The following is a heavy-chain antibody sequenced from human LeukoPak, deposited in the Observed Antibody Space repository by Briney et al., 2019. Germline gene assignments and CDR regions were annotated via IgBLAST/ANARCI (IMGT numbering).Heavy chain of an antibody. D-gene: IGHD4-17*01. J-gene: IGHJ2*01. V-gene: IGHV4-59*01. CDR2: IYYSGST. CDR1: GGSISSYY. Sequence: SGTLSLTCTVSGGSISSYYWSWIRQPPGKGLEWIGYIYYSGSTNYNPSLKSRVTISVDTSKNQFSLKLSSVTAADTAVYYCARGSYGDYDWYFDLWGRGTLVTVSS. CDR3: ARGSYGDYDWYFDL.